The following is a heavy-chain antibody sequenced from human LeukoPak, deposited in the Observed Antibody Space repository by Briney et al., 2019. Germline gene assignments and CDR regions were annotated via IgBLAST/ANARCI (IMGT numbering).Heavy chain of an antibody. CDR2: ISAYNGNT. CDR3: ARAPRIAVAGNFDY. J-gene: IGHJ4*02. CDR1: GYTFTSYG. V-gene: IGHV1-18*01. Sequence: ASVKVSCKASGYTFTSYGISWVRQAPGQGLEWMGWISAYNGNTNYAQKLQGRVTMTTDTSTSTAYMELRSLRSDDAAVYYCARAPRIAVAGNFDYWGQGTLVTVSS. D-gene: IGHD6-19*01.